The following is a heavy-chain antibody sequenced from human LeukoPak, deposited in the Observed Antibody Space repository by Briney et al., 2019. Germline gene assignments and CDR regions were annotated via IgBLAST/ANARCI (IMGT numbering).Heavy chain of an antibody. CDR3: ARDKIQWLRYSYFDY. D-gene: IGHD5-12*01. V-gene: IGHV3-48*01. J-gene: IGHJ4*02. CDR1: GFTFSRYG. Sequence: GGSLRLSCAASGFTFSRYGMNWVRQAPGWGLEWLSYTSGSSGSTIYYAQSVRGRFTISRDDAKNTLYLQMNSLRADDTAVYFCARDKIQWLRYSYFDYWGQGVLVTVSS. CDR2: TSGSSGSTI.